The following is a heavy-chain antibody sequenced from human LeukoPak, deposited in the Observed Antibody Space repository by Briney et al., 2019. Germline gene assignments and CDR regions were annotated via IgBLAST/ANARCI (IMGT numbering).Heavy chain of an antibody. D-gene: IGHD3-22*01. J-gene: IGHJ4*02. CDR1: GFTFTTYA. Sequence: GGSLRLSCAASGFTFTTYAMSWVRQAPGKGLEWVSAIGGSGADTYYADSVRGWFTISRDNSKNTLYLQMNSLRAEDTAVYYCAKLGAYDSSGYYYQYFDYWGQGTLVTVSS. CDR2: IGGSGADT. V-gene: IGHV3-23*01. CDR3: AKLGAYDSSGYYYQYFDY.